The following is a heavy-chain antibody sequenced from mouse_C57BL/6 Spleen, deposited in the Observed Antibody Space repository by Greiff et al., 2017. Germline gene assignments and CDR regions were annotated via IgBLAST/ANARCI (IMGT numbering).Heavy chain of an antibody. D-gene: IGHD2-3*01. CDR1: GYTFTSYW. Sequence: QVQLKQPGAELVRPGSSVKLSCKASGYTFTSYWMDWVKQRPGQGLEWIGNIYPSDSETHYNQKFKDKATLTVDKSSSTAYMQLSSLTSEDSAVYYCAREGGYYFAYWGQGTLVTVSA. J-gene: IGHJ3*01. CDR3: AREGGYYFAY. V-gene: IGHV1-61*01. CDR2: IYPSDSET.